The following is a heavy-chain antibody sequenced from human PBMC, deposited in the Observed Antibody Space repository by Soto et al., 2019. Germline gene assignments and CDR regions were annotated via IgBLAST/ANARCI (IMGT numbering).Heavy chain of an antibody. D-gene: IGHD1-1*01. CDR1: GGSIRRGGDS. V-gene: IGHV4-30-2*01. Sequence: NLSLPWGGSGGSIRRGGDSWCWLRQPTGKGLEWIGYIYHSGSTYYNPSLKSRVTISVDRSKNQFSLKLSSVTAADTAVYYCGGVQYYWAQGTLVTVSA. CDR2: IYHSGST. CDR3: GGVQYY. J-gene: IGHJ4*02.